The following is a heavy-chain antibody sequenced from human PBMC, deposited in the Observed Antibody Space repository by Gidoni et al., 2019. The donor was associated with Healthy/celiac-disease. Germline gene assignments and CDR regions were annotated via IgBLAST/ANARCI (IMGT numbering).Heavy chain of an antibody. CDR2: IYHSGST. D-gene: IGHD4-17*01. J-gene: IGHJ4*02. Sequence: LQLQESGSGLVKPSQTLSLTCAVSGGSISSGGYSWSWIRQPPGKGLEWIGYIYHSGSTYSTPSRKSRVTISVDRSRNQFSLKLSSVTAADTAVYYCAREYGDYAFDYWGQGTLVTVSS. CDR3: AREYGDYAFDY. CDR1: GGSISSGGYS. V-gene: IGHV4-30-2*01.